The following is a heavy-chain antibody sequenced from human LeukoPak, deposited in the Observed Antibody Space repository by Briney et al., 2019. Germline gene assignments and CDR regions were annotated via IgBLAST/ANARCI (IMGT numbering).Heavy chain of an antibody. CDR3: AKDAVGATIYYYYYYMDV. V-gene: IGHV3-7*01. D-gene: IGHD1-26*01. CDR2: IKQDGSEK. Sequence: PGGSLRLSCAASGFTFSSYWMSWVRQAPRKGLEWVANIKQDGSEKYYVDSVKGRFTISRDNAKNSLYLQMNSLRAEDTAVYYCAKDAVGATIYYYYYYMDVWGKGTTVTISS. CDR1: GFTFSSYW. J-gene: IGHJ6*03.